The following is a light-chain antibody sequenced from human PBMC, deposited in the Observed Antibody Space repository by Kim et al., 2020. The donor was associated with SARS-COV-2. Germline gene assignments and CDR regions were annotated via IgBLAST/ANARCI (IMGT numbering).Light chain of an antibody. CDR2: YAS. J-gene: IGKJ2*01. Sequence: DIVLTQSPDFQSVTPEEEVTITCRASQSIGSSLHWYQQKPDQSPTLLIKYASQSFSGVPSRFSGSGSGTDFTLTINSPEAEDAATYYCRKGSSLPYTFGQGTKLEI. CDR1: QSIGSS. V-gene: IGKV6-21*01. CDR3: RKGSSLPYT.